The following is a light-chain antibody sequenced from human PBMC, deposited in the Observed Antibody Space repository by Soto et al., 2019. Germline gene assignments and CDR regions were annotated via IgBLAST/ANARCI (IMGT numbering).Light chain of an antibody. Sequence: EMAVTQSPATLSVSPGERATLSCRASQSVSSNLAWYQQKPGQAPRLLFYGASNWATGIPDRFRGSGSGTDFTLTISRLEPEDFAVYYCQQYGDSPWTFGQGTKVDIK. CDR2: GAS. CDR3: QQYGDSPWT. V-gene: IGKV3-20*01. J-gene: IGKJ1*01. CDR1: QSVSSN.